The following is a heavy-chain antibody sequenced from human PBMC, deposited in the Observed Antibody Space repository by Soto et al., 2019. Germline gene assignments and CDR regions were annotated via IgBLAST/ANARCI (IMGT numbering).Heavy chain of an antibody. V-gene: IGHV4-34*01. CDR1: SGSFSGYY. D-gene: IGHD6-6*01. CDR2: ISQSGNT. Sequence: SETLSLTCSIYSGSFSGYYWSWIRQPPGKGLEWIGEISQSGNTNYSPSLKSRVSISIDTSKKQFSLNLASVSAADTAVYYCARAPKVSGSSQQSPDFRGQGPLVPVSS. CDR3: ARAPKVSGSSQQSPDF. J-gene: IGHJ4*02.